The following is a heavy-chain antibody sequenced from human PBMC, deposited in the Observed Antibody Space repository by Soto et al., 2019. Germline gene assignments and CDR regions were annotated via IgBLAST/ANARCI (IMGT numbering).Heavy chain of an antibody. CDR2: INAGNGDT. J-gene: IGHJ4*02. CDR1: GISYTTYA. Sequence: VQLVQSGAEVKKPGASVRISCTASGISYTTYAIHWVRQAPGQGLEWMGWINAGNGDTRYSQRFQGRVTLTRDTSATTTYIDLSSLSSEDTSIYYCAGASGGYVTGGQGSLVTVS. V-gene: IGHV1-3*01. CDR3: AGASGGYVT. D-gene: IGHD6-25*01.